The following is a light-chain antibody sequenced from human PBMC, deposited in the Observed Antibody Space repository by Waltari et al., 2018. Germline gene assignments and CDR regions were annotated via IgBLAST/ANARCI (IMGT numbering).Light chain of an antibody. V-gene: IGKV3-11*01. CDR3: QQHSNWPLT. J-gene: IGKJ4*01. CDR2: DAS. Sequence: EIVLPQSPATLSLSPGESATLSCRVSQSVGRSLAWYQQKPVQAPRLLIYDASYRATGIPSRFSGIVSGTDFTLTISSLEPEDFAVYYCQQHSNWPLTFGGGTKVEIK. CDR1: QSVGRS.